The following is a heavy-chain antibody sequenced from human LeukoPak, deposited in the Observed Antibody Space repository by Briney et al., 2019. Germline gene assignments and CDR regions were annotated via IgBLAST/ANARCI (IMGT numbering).Heavy chain of an antibody. D-gene: IGHD6-13*01. J-gene: IGHJ4*02. CDR1: GFTFSSYA. V-gene: IGHV3-23*01. CDR3: AKVNGYSSSCSY. CDR2: ISGSGGST. Sequence: GGSLRLSWAASGFTFSSYAMSWVRQAPGKGLEWVSAISGSGGSTYYADSVKGRFTISRDNSKNTLYLQMNSLRAEDTAVYYCAKVNGYSSSCSYWGQGTLVTVSS.